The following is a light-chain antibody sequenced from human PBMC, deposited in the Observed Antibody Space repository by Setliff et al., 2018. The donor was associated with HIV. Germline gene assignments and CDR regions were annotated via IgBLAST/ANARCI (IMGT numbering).Light chain of an antibody. Sequence: EIVLTQSPGTLSLSPGDRATLSCRASQSVTSDSLAWYQQKLGQIPRLLIYDASTRATGIPDRFSGSGSGIDFTLTISRLEPEDFAVYYCHQYGTTLWTFGRGTKVDIK. CDR3: HQYGTTLWT. V-gene: IGKV3-20*01. CDR1: QSVTSDS. J-gene: IGKJ1*01. CDR2: DAS.